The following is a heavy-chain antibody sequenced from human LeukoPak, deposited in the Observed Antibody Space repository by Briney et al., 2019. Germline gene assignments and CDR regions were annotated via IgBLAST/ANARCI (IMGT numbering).Heavy chain of an antibody. CDR2: ISTGGTIR. V-gene: IGHV3-48*03. D-gene: IGHD3-10*01. CDR3: ARGSGIRNNYGMDV. J-gene: IGHJ6*04. CDR1: GFIFTNYE. Sequence: GGPLRLSCVASGFIFTNYEMNWVRQAPGKGLEWLSYISTGGTIRYHADSVEGRLTISRDNAKKSIYLQMNSLRAEDAATYFCARGSGIRNNYGMDVWGKGTTVIVSS.